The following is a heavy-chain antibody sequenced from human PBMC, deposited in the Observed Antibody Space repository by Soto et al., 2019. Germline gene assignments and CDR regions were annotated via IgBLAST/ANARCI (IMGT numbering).Heavy chain of an antibody. J-gene: IGHJ5*02. V-gene: IGHV1-69*02. D-gene: IGHD3-3*01. CDR2: IIPILGIA. Sequence: SVKVSCKASGGTFSSYTISWVRQAPGQGLEWMGRIIPILGIANYAQKFQGRVTITADKSTSTAYMELSSLRSEDTAVYYCARIRFLETSWFDPGGQGTLATVPS. CDR1: GGTFSSYT. CDR3: ARIRFLETSWFDP.